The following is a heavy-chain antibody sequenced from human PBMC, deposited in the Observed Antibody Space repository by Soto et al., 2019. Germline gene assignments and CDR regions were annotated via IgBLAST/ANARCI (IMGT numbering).Heavy chain of an antibody. Sequence: SETLSLTCTVSGGSISSYYWSWIRQPPGKGLEWIGYIYYSGSANYNPSRKSRVTISVDTSKNQFSLTLSSVTAADTAVYYCARDYGANSDFEYCGQGTLVTVSS. CDR3: ARDYGANSDFEY. D-gene: IGHD4-17*01. CDR2: IYYSGSA. CDR1: GGSISSYY. J-gene: IGHJ4*02. V-gene: IGHV4-59*12.